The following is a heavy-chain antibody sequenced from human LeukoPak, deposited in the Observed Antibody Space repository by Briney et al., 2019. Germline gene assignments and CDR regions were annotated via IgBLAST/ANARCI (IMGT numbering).Heavy chain of an antibody. V-gene: IGHV3-33*01. CDR2: IWYDGSNK. Sequence: GGSPRLSCAASGFTFSSYGMHWVRQAPGKGLEWVAVIWYDGSNKYYADSVKGRFTISRDNSKNTLYLQMNSLRAEDTAVYYCAREDGYYDSSGYYNAFDIWGQGTMVTVSS. CDR3: AREDGYYDSSGYYNAFDI. CDR1: GFTFSSYG. J-gene: IGHJ3*02. D-gene: IGHD3-22*01.